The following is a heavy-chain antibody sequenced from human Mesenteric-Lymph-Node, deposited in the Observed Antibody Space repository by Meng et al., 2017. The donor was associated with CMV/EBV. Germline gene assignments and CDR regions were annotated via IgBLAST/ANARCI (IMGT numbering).Heavy chain of an antibody. D-gene: IGHD2-21*01. CDR2: ISYDGSNK. V-gene: IGHV3-30-3*01. Sequence: GESLKISCAASGFTFSSYAMHWVRQAPGKGLEWVAVISYDGSNKYYADSVKGRFTISRDNSKNTLYLQMNSLKAEDTAVYYCATGPLRGRYYYGMDVWGQGTTVTVSS. CDR3: ATGPLRGRYYYGMDV. CDR1: GFTFSSYA. J-gene: IGHJ6*02.